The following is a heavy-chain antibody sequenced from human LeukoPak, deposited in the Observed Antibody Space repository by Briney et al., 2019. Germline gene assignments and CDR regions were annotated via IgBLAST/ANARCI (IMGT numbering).Heavy chain of an antibody. CDR3: ARDADSSSWSMYYYYGMDV. V-gene: IGHV3-53*01. CDR1: GFTVSNNY. CDR2: IYSGGST. J-gene: IGHJ6*02. D-gene: IGHD6-13*01. Sequence: GGSLRLSCVVSGFTVSNNYMSWVRQAPRKGLEWVSLIYSGGSTYYADSVKGRFTISRDNSKNTVYLQMNSLRAEDTAMYYCARDADSSSWSMYYYYGMDVWGQGTTVTVSS.